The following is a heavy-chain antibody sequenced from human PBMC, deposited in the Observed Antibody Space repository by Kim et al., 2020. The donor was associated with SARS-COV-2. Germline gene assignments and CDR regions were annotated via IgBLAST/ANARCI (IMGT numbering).Heavy chain of an antibody. Sequence: SETLSLTCTVSGGSISSSSYYWGWIRQPPGKGLEWIVSIYYSGSTYYNPSLKSRVTLSVDTSKNQFSLKLSSVTAADTAVYYFARQSPPWFGEWVQLPTLFDYWGQGTLVTVSS. D-gene: IGHD3-10*01. V-gene: IGHV4-39*01. CDR2: IYYSGST. CDR1: GGSISSSSYY. CDR3: ARQSPPWFGEWVQLPTLFDY. J-gene: IGHJ4*02.